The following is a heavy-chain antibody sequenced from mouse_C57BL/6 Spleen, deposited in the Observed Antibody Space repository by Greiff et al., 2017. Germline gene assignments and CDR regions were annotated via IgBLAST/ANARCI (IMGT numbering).Heavy chain of an antibody. CDR3: ARSPLYDGYPFDY. CDR2: IYPGDGDT. Sequence: QVQLQQSGPELVKPGASVKISCKASGYAFSSSWMNWVKQRPGKGLEWIGRIYPGDGDTNYNGKFKGKATLTADKSSSTAYMQLSSLPSEDSAVYCCARSPLYDGYPFDYWGQGTTLTVSS. V-gene: IGHV1-82*01. CDR1: GYAFSSSW. J-gene: IGHJ2*01. D-gene: IGHD2-3*01.